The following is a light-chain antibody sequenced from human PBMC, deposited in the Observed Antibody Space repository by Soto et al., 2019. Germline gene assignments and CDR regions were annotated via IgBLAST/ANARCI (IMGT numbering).Light chain of an antibody. CDR1: QSVSSSY. J-gene: IGKJ2*01. CDR2: GAS. CDR3: QQYGSSPPYT. V-gene: IGKV3-20*01. Sequence: EIVLTQSPGILSLSPGERATLSCRASQSVSSSYLAWYQQKPGQAPRLLIYGASNRATGIPDRFSASGSKTTFTLTISRLEPEDFAVYSCQQYGSSPPYTFGQGTKLEIK.